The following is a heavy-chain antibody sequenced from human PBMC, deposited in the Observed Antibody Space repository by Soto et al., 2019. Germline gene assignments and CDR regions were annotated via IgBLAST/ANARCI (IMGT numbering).Heavy chain of an antibody. CDR1: GGTFSSYA. CDR3: GRMWAGGPVWFDP. CDR2: IIPTLATT. D-gene: IGHD2-15*01. J-gene: IGHJ5*02. Sequence: SVKVSCKASGGTFSSYAISWVRQAPGQGLEVLGWIIPTLATTQYSPRFQGRITITADKSTSTASMDLSGLGPDDTAVYYWGRMWAGGPVWFDPWDQGIQVTVSS. V-gene: IGHV1-69*10.